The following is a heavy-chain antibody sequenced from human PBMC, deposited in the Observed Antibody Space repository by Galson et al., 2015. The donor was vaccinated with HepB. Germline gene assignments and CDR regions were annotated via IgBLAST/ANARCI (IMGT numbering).Heavy chain of an antibody. CDR3: ARDGGNFWSGYYTGIDLDY. Sequence: SVKVSCKASGGTFSSYAISWVRQAPGQGLEWMGRIIPILGIANYAQKFQGRVTITADKSTSTAYMELSSLRSEDTAVYYCARDGGNFWSGYYTGIDLDYWGQGTLVTVSS. D-gene: IGHD3-3*01. CDR2: IIPILGIA. V-gene: IGHV1-69*04. CDR1: GGTFSSYA. J-gene: IGHJ4*02.